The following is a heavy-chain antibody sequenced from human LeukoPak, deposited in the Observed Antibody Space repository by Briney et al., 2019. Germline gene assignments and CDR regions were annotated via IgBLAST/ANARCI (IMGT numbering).Heavy chain of an antibody. D-gene: IGHD3-10*01. Sequence: ASVKVSCKASGYTFTSYYMHWVRQAPEQGLEWMGIINPSGGSTSYAQKFQGRVTMTRDMSTSTVYMELSSLRSEDTAVYYCARGGYYGSGSYYNRPFDYWGQGTLVTVSS. J-gene: IGHJ4*02. CDR3: ARGGYYGSGSYYNRPFDY. CDR2: INPSGGST. CDR1: GYTFTSYY. V-gene: IGHV1-46*01.